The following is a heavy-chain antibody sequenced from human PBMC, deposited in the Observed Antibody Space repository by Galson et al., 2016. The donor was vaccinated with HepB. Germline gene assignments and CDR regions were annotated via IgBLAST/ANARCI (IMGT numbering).Heavy chain of an antibody. J-gene: IGHJ4*02. CDR1: GYSFDTYW. Sequence: QSGAEVKKPGESLKISCEGFGYSFDTYWIGWVRQKPGKGLEWMAIIYPGESATRYSPSFQGQVTVSADRSINTAYLQWSSLKASDAAMYYCARLSYGYFSNWYFDYWGQGALVTVSS. CDR2: IYPGESAT. V-gene: IGHV5-51*01. CDR3: ARLSYGYFSNWYFDY. D-gene: IGHD6-13*01.